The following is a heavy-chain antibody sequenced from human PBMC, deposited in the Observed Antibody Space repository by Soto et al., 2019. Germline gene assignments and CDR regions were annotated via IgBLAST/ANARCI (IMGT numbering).Heavy chain of an antibody. Sequence: EVQLLESGGGRVHPGGSLRLSCAASGFTFNNFAMSWVRQAPGKGLEWVAATSDTGGTTYYADSVKGRFTISRDNAKKTVSLQMNRLRAEDTALYYCAKDGYYHDSSGYSYFDYWGQGILVSVST. J-gene: IGHJ4*02. CDR1: GFTFNNFA. V-gene: IGHV3-23*01. CDR3: AKDGYYHDSSGYSYFDY. CDR2: TSDTGGTT. D-gene: IGHD3-22*01.